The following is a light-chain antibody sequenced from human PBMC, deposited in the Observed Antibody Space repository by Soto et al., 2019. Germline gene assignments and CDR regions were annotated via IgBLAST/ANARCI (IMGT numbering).Light chain of an antibody. CDR1: QSVSSN. J-gene: IGKJ1*01. CDR2: GAS. V-gene: IGKV3-15*01. CDR3: QQYDNWPRT. Sequence: EMVMTQSPATLSVSPGERATLSCRASQSVSSNLAWYQLKPGQAPRLLIYGASTRATGIPARFSGRGSGTEFTLTISSLQSEDFAVYYCQQYDNWPRTFGQGTKVGIK.